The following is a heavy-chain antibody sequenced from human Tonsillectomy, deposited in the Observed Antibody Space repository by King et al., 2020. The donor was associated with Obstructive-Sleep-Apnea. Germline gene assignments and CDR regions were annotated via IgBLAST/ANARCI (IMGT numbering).Heavy chain of an antibody. D-gene: IGHD2-15*01. CDR3: TRYCSGGSCYADY. CDR2: IRSKTSGGTT. V-gene: IGHV3-49*03. CDR1: GFTFGDYA. J-gene: IGHJ4*02. Sequence: DAQLVQSGGGLVQPGRSLRLSCTAAGFTFGDYAMSWFRQAPGKGLEWVGFIRSKTSGGTTEYAASVKGRLTISRADSRSIAHLQMNSLKTEDTAVYYCTRYCSGGSCYADYWGQGTLVTVSS.